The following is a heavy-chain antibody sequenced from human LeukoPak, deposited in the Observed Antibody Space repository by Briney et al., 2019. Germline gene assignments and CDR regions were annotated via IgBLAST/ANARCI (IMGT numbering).Heavy chain of an antibody. D-gene: IGHD3-16*01. CDR1: GGSISSSSYY. J-gene: IGHJ5*02. CDR2: VFSSGST. V-gene: IGHV4-39*01. Sequence: PSETLSLTCSVSGGSISSSSYYWGWGRQPPGKGLEWIGSVFSSGSTYYNPSLKSPVTISVDTSKNQFSLKLSSVTAADTAVYYCARLPWGAYSSFDPWGQGTLVTVSS. CDR3: ARLPWGAYSSFDP.